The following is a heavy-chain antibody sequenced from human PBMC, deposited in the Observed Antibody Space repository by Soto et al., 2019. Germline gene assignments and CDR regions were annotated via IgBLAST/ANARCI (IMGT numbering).Heavy chain of an antibody. J-gene: IGHJ5*02. CDR1: GFTVSENY. D-gene: IGHD1-26*01. Sequence: PGGSLRLSCAASGFTVSENYMSWVRQTPGKGLEWVSVIYSGGDTYYADSVKGRFSISKDNSKNTLYLQMNSLRAEDTAVYYCARDKWESKLSNWSDPWGQRTLVTVSS. CDR3: ARDKWESKLSNWSDP. CDR2: IYSGGDT. V-gene: IGHV3-66*01.